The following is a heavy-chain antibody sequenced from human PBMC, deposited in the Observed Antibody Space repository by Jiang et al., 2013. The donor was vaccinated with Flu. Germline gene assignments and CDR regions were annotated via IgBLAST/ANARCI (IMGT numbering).Heavy chain of an antibody. J-gene: IGHJ4*02. V-gene: IGHV6-1*01. CDR2: TYYASKWYN. CDR3: ARGYVRSGFDS. Sequence: QTLSLTCAISGDSVSSTTTAWNWIGQSPSRGLEWLGRTYYASKWYNNYAPSVKSRINITPDTSKNQFSLHVNSVTPEDTAVYYCARGYVRSGFDSRGQGTLVTVSS. CDR1: GDSVSSTTTA. D-gene: IGHD2-15*01.